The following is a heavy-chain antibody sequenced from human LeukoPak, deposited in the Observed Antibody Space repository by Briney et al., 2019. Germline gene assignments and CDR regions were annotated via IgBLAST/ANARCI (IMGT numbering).Heavy chain of an antibody. V-gene: IGHV4-39*01. CDR1: GGSISSTSYY. Sequence: SETLSLTCTVSGGSISSTSYYWDWVRQPPGKGLEWIGNVYYGGNTFYNSSLESRVTISVDMSKNQFSLKLTSLTAADTAVYYCARQRADYFYHYSDVWGKGTSVTVSS. CDR3: ARQRADYFYHYSDV. J-gene: IGHJ6*03. CDR2: VYYGGNT.